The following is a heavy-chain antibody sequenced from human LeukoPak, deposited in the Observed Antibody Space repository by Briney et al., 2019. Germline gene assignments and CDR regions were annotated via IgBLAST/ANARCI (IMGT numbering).Heavy chain of an antibody. V-gene: IGHV3-23*01. J-gene: IGHJ6*02. Sequence: GGSLRLSCAASGFTFSSYAMSWVRQAPGKGLEWVSAISGSGGSTYYADSVKGRFTISRDNSKNTLYLQMNSPRAEDTAVYYCAKEEEWYHYYGMDVWGQGTTVTVSS. CDR2: ISGSGGST. CDR1: GFTFSSYA. D-gene: IGHD3-3*01. CDR3: AKEEEWYHYYGMDV.